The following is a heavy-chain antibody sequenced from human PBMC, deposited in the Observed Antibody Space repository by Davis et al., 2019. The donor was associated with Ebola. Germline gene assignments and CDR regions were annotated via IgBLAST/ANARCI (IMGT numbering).Heavy chain of an antibody. D-gene: IGHD3-3*01. V-gene: IGHV3-7*03. CDR3: ARDADFWSGRLYYYYYYYMDV. CDR2: IKQDGSEK. CDR1: GFTFSSYW. J-gene: IGHJ6*03. Sequence: GESLKISCAASGFTFSSYWMSWVRQAPGKGLEWVANIKQDGSEKYYVDSVKGRFTISRDNAKNSLYLQMNSLRAEDTAVYYCARDADFWSGRLYYYYYYYMDVWGKGTTVTVSS.